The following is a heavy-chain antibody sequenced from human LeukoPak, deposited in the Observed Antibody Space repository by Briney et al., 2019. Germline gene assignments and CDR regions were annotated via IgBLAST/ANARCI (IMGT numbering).Heavy chain of an antibody. D-gene: IGHD5-12*01. J-gene: IGHJ4*02. V-gene: IGHV4-61*02. CDR1: GDSIRSGTSY. CDR3: ARGGGATRIDY. Sequence: PSQTLSLTCSVSGDSIRSGTSYWSWIRHPAGKGLEWIGRIYTSGSTSYNPSLKSRVTISVGTSKNQFSLKLTSVTAADTAVYYCARGGGATRIDYWGQGTLVTVSS. CDR2: IYTSGST.